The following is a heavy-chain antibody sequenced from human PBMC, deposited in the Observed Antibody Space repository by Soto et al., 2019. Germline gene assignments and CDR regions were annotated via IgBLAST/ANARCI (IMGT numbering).Heavy chain of an antibody. D-gene: IGHD3-3*01. V-gene: IGHV3-7*01. CDR3: TSQYDFWSGYYGYYFDY. CDR2: IEQDGNEK. CDR1: GFNFRSFW. J-gene: IGHJ4*02. Sequence: VQLVESGGGLVQPGGSLRLSCAASGFNFRSFWMSWVRQAPGKGLEWVANIEQDGNEKYYVDSVKGRFTISRDNAKNSLYLQMTSLRAEDTAVYYCTSQYDFWSGYYGYYFDYWGQGTLVTVSS.